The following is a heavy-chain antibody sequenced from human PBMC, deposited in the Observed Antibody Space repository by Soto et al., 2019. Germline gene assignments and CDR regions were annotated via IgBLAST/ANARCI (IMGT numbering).Heavy chain of an antibody. J-gene: IGHJ6*02. Sequence: GGSLRLSCAASGFTVSSNYMSWVRQAPGKGLEWVSVIYSGGSTYYADSVKGRFTISRDNSNNTLYLQMNSLRAEDTAVYYCARSQIAARPNYYYGMDVWGQGTTVTVSS. V-gene: IGHV3-53*01. D-gene: IGHD6-6*01. CDR2: IYSGGST. CDR3: ARSQIAARPNYYYGMDV. CDR1: GFTVSSNY.